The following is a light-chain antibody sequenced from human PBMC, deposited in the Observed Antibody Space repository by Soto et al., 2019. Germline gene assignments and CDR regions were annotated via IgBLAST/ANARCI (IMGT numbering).Light chain of an antibody. Sequence: EIVMTQSPATLSVSPGERATLSCRASQSLTSYLAWYQQKPGQAPRLLIYDASNRATGIPARFSGSGSGTDFTLTISRLEPEDFAVYYCQQYGSSPLTFGGGTKVDIK. CDR1: QSLTSY. J-gene: IGKJ4*01. CDR3: QQYGSSPLT. V-gene: IGKV3-20*01. CDR2: DAS.